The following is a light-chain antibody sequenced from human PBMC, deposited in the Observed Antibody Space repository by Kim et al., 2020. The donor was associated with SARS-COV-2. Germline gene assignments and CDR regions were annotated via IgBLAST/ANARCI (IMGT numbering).Light chain of an antibody. CDR2: GIS. Sequence: SPGERATHSCRASQTVRSTFLAWYQHKPGQSPRLLIHGISTRATGIPARFSGSGSGTDFTLTISSLQSEDFAVYYCQQYSHWPLTFGGGTKVEIK. J-gene: IGKJ4*01. CDR1: QTVRST. CDR3: QQYSHWPLT. V-gene: IGKV3D-15*01.